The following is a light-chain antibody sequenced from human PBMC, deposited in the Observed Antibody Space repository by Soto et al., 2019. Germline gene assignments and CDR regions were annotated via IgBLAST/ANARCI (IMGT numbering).Light chain of an antibody. CDR3: QQYNSYRT. V-gene: IGKV1-5*01. CDR1: QSISSW. Sequence: DIQMTQSPSTLSASVGDRVTITCRASQSISSWLAWYQQKPGKAPKLLIYDASSLESGVPSRFSGSGSGTEFTLTISSLHPDDFATYYCQQYNSYRTFGQGTKVESK. CDR2: DAS. J-gene: IGKJ1*01.